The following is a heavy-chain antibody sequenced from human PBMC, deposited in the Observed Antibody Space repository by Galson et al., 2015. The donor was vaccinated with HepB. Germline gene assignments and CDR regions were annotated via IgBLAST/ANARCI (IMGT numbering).Heavy chain of an antibody. CDR1: GYTFTSYY. V-gene: IGHV1-46*04. D-gene: IGHD4-23*01. J-gene: IGHJ2*01. CDR2: INPSGGST. Sequence: SVKVSCKASGYTFTSYYMHWMRQAPGQGLEWMGIINPSGGSTSYAQKLQGRVTMTRDTSTSTVYMELSSLRSEDTAVYYCARDSTTVVTPDWYFDLWGRGTLVTVSS. CDR3: ARDSTTVVTPDWYFDL.